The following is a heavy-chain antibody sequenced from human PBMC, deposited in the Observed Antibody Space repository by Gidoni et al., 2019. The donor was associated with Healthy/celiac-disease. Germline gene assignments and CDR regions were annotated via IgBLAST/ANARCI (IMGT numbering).Heavy chain of an antibody. D-gene: IGHD2-21*02. CDR1: GFTFSSYW. Sequence: EVQLVESGGGLVQPGGSLRLSCAASGFTFSSYWMSWVRQAPGKGLEWVANIKQYGSEKYYFDSVKGRFTISRDNAKNSLYLQMNSLRAEDTAVYYCARDGNVGPPLYCGGDCYYYFDYWGQGTLVTVSS. CDR3: ARDGNVGPPLYCGGDCYYYFDY. CDR2: IKQYGSEK. V-gene: IGHV3-7*03. J-gene: IGHJ4*02.